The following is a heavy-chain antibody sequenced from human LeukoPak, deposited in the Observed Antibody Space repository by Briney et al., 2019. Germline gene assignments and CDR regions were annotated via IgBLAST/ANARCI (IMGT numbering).Heavy chain of an antibody. V-gene: IGHV1-46*01. CDR1: GYTFTSYY. CDR3: AREGRIVGAIKQYYFDY. J-gene: IGHJ4*02. Sequence: ASVKVSCRASGYTFTSYYMHWVRQAPGQGLEWMGIINPSGGSTSYAQKFQGRVTMTRDTSKNQFSLKLSSVTAADTAVYYCAREGRIVGAIKQYYFDYWGQGTLVTVSS. CDR2: INPSGGST. D-gene: IGHD1-26*01.